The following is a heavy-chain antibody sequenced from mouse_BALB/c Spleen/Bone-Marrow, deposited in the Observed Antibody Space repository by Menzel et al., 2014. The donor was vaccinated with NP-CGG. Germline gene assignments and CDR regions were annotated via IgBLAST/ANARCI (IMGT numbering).Heavy chain of an antibody. CDR3: ALTSDSAY. CDR2: INNGGTYT. V-gene: IGHV5-6*01. D-gene: IGHD1-3*01. J-gene: IGHJ3*01. CDR1: GFTFSSYG. Sequence: VQLKESGGDLVKPGGSLKLSCAASGFTFSSYGMSWVRQTPDKRLEWVATINNGGTYTYYPDSVKGRFTISRDNAKNTPCPQKSRLKSEKTAIYYCALTSDSAYWGQETLVTVSA.